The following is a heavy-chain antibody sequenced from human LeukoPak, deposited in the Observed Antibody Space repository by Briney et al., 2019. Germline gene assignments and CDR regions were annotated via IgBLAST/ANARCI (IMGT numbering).Heavy chain of an antibody. CDR1: GGSISGYY. CDR2: LYDGGST. CDR3: ARHSWVNGYFDF. V-gene: IGHV4-59*08. J-gene: IGHJ4*02. Sequence: SETLSLTCTVSGGSISGYYWSWVRQPPGKGLEWIGYLYDGGSTHYNPSLKSRVIISVDTSKNQFSLNLNSVTAADTAVYFCARHSWVNGYFDFWGQGTLVTVSS. D-gene: IGHD4-17*01.